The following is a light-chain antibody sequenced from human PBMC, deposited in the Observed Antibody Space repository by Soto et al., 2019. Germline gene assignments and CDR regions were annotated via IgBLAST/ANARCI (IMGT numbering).Light chain of an antibody. CDR1: QDISNY. J-gene: IGKJ4*01. V-gene: IGKV1-33*01. Sequence: DIQMTQSPSSLSASVGDRVTITCQASQDISNYLNWYQQKPGKAPKLLIYDASNLETGVPSRFSGSGSGTDFTFTISSLQPEDIATYYCQHRHSYPLTFGGGTKVEIK. CDR3: QHRHSYPLT. CDR2: DAS.